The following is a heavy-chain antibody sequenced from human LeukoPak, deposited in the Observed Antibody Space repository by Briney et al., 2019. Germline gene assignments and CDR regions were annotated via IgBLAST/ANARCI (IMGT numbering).Heavy chain of an antibody. Sequence: SETLSLTCTVSGASIRSYYWSWLRQPAGKGLEWIGRIVPSGITNYNPSLKSRVTISVDTSKNQFSLKLSSVTAADTAVYYCARGRWRVTTALGHNWFDPWGQGTLVTVSS. V-gene: IGHV4-4*07. CDR3: ARGRWRVTTALGHNWFDP. CDR2: IVPSGIT. J-gene: IGHJ5*02. CDR1: GASIRSYY. D-gene: IGHD4-17*01.